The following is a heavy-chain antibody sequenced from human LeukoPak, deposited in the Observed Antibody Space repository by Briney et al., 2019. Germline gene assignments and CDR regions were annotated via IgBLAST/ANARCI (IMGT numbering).Heavy chain of an antibody. CDR2: IRYDGRDK. CDR1: GLTFSTYG. D-gene: IGHD1-26*01. J-gene: IGHJ4*02. V-gene: IGHV3-30*02. CDR3: AKHTGGTHFDY. Sequence: GGSLRLSCAASGLTFSTYGMHWVRQAPGKGLEGVALIRYDGRDKYYAGSVKGRFTISRDNSKNTLYLQMNSLRAEDTAVFYCAKHTGGTHFDYWGQGTLVTVSS.